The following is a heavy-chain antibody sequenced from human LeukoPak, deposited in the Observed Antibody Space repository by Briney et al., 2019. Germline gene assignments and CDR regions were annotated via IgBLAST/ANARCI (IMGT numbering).Heavy chain of an antibody. CDR2: ISGSGGST. CDR1: GFTFSSYA. V-gene: IGHV3-23*01. Sequence: QPGGSLRLSCAASGFTFSSYAMSWVRQAPGKGLEWVSAISGSGGSTYYADSVKGRFTISRDNSKNTLYLQMNSLRAEDTAVYYCAKRDRRITMIVVDHDYWGQGTLVTVSS. D-gene: IGHD3-22*01. CDR3: AKRDRRITMIVVDHDY. J-gene: IGHJ4*02.